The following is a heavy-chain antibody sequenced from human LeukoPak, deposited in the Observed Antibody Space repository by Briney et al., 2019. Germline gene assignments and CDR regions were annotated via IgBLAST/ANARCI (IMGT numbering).Heavy chain of an antibody. J-gene: IGHJ6*03. CDR2: IYHSGST. CDR1: GYSISSGYY. V-gene: IGHV4-38-2*02. D-gene: IGHD3-10*01. Sequence: SETLSLTCTVSGYSISSGYYWGWIRQPPGKGLEWIGSIYHSGSTYYNPSLKSRVTISVDTSKNQFSLKLSSVTAADTAVYYCARDFTPHNSDSGRDYYYSMDVWGKGTTVTVSS. CDR3: ARDFTPHNSDSGRDYYYSMDV.